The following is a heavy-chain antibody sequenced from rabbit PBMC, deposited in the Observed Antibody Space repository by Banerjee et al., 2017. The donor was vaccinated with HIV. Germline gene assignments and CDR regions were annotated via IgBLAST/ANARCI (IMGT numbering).Heavy chain of an antibody. CDR3: ARDLAGVIGWNFGL. J-gene: IGHJ3*01. CDR2: IAAGSSSIT. D-gene: IGHD4-1*01. Sequence: QEYLEESGGDLVKPEGSLTLTCTASGFSFSSSYYMCWVRQAPGKGLEWIACIAAGSSSITYYATWAKGRFTISKTSSTTVTLQMTSLTAADTATYFCARDLAGVIGWNFGLWGQGTLVTVS. CDR1: GFSFSSSYY. V-gene: IGHV1S45*01.